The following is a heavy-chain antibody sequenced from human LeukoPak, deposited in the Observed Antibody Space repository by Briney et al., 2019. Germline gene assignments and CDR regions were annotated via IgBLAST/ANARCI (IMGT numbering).Heavy chain of an antibody. CDR3: VRGRGSYGWFDP. Sequence: GGSLRLSCAASGLTSSSYWMHWVRQVPGKGLVWVSRISGDGTARNYADSVKGRFTISRDDAKNTVDLQMNSLRGEDTAVYYCVRGRGSYGWFDPRGQGTLVTVSS. D-gene: IGHD3-10*01. CDR1: GLTSSSYW. J-gene: IGHJ5*02. CDR2: ISGDGTAR. V-gene: IGHV3-74*01.